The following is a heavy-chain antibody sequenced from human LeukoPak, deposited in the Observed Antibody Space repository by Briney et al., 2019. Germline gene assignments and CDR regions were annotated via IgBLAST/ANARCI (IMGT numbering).Heavy chain of an antibody. V-gene: IGHV3-23*01. D-gene: IGHD2-2*01. CDR1: GFTFSSYA. J-gene: IGHJ3*02. Sequence: GGSLRLSCAASGFTFSSYAMSWVRQAPGKGLEWVSAISGSGGSTYYADSVKGRFTISGDNSKNTLYLQMNSLRAEDTAVYYCAKDQCSSTSCLLDAFDIWGQGTMVTVSS. CDR2: ISGSGGST. CDR3: AKDQCSSTSCLLDAFDI.